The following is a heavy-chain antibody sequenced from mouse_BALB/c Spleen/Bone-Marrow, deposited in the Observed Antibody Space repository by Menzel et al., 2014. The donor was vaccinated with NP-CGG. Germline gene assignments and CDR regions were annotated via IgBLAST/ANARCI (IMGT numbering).Heavy chain of an antibody. D-gene: IGHD4-1*01. CDR1: GYTFTDYN. CDR3: ARLGRDY. CDR2: IYPYNGGT. J-gene: IGHJ2*01. Sequence: EVKLVESGPELVKPGASVKISCKASGYTFTDYNMHWVKQSHGKSLEWIGYIYPYNGGTGYNQKFKSKATLTVDNSSSTAYMELRSLTSEDSAVHYCARLGRDYWGQGTTLTVSS. V-gene: IGHV1S29*02.